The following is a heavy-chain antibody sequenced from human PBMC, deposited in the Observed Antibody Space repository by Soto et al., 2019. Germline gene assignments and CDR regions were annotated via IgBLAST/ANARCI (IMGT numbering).Heavy chain of an antibody. V-gene: IGHV4-59*01. CDR3: ARSVAVPGAHIDY. CDR1: GGSISGSY. CDR2: VYYTGST. J-gene: IGHJ4*02. D-gene: IGHD6-19*01. Sequence: LSLTCSVSGGSISGSYWSWIRQSPGKGLEWLGYVYYTGSTNYSPSLRSRVSISVDTSKNEFSLRLSSVTAADTAVYFCARSVAVPGAHIDYWGQGTQVTVPQ.